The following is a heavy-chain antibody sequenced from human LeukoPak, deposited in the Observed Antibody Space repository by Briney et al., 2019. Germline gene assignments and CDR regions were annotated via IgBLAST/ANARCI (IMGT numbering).Heavy chain of an antibody. Sequence: PSETLSLTCTVSGGSISSYYWSWIRQPPGKGLEWIGYIYYSGSTNYNPSLKSRVTISVDTSKNQFSLKLSSVTAADTAVYYCARDSGDGAFDIWGQGTMVTVSS. J-gene: IGHJ3*02. CDR2: IYYSGST. CDR1: GGSISSYY. D-gene: IGHD6-25*01. CDR3: ARDSGDGAFDI. V-gene: IGHV4-59*08.